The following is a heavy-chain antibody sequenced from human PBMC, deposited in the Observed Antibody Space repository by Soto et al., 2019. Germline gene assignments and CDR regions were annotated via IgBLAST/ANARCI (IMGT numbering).Heavy chain of an antibody. J-gene: IGHJ4*01. CDR1: GFTFSNAW. Sequence: GGSLSLSCAASGFTFSNAWINWVRQAPGKGLEWVGRVKSKNDGGTTDFAAPVKGRFAISRDDSKNMVYLEMNSLQTEDTAIYYCTTDSYITSIIVRFEYWGHGTLVTVSS. CDR3: TTDSYITSIIVRFEY. V-gene: IGHV3-15*07. D-gene: IGHD3-22*01. CDR2: VKSKNDGGTT.